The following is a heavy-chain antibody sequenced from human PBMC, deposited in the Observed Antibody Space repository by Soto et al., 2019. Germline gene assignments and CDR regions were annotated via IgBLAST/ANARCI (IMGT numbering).Heavy chain of an antibody. V-gene: IGHV4-39*01. Sequence: PSETLSLTCTVYGGSFSSYYWGWIRQPPGKGLEWIGSIYYSGSTYYNPSLKSRVTISVDTSKNQFSLKLSSVTAADTAVYYCARLKGIAGYYYYYGMDVWGQGTTVTVSS. CDR1: GGSFSSYY. D-gene: IGHD6-13*01. CDR2: IYYSGST. J-gene: IGHJ6*02. CDR3: ARLKGIAGYYYYYGMDV.